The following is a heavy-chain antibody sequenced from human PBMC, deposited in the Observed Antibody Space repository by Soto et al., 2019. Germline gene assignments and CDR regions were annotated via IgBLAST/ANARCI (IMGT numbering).Heavy chain of an antibody. V-gene: IGHV1-8*01. D-gene: IGHD1-26*01. J-gene: IGHJ5*02. CDR1: GYTFTSYD. CDR3: ARDTRGSRKWFDP. Sequence: ASVKVSCKASGYTFTSYDINWVRQATGQGREWMGWMNTNNGNTGYTQKLQGRVTMTRDTSISTAYMELSGLRSDDTAVYYCARDTRGSRKWFDPWGQGTLVTVSS. CDR2: MNTNNGNT.